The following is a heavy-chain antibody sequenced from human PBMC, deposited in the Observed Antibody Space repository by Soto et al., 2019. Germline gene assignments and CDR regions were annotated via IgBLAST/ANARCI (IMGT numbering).Heavy chain of an antibody. D-gene: IGHD2-15*01. Sequence: GGSLRLSCAASGFTFSSYSMNWVRQAPGKGLEWVSSISSSSSYIYYADSVKGRFTISRDNAKNSLYLQMNSLRAEDTAVYYCARGYCSGGSCYSGGSLDYYYYYMDVWGKGTTVTVSS. J-gene: IGHJ6*03. CDR3: ARGYCSGGSCYSGGSLDYYYYYMDV. CDR2: ISSSSSYI. V-gene: IGHV3-21*01. CDR1: GFTFSSYS.